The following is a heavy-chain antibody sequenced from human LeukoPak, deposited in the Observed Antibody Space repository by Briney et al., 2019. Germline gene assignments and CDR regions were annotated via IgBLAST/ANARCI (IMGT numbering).Heavy chain of an antibody. CDR3: ARSPSSYYFDY. J-gene: IGHJ4*02. CDR2: IYYSGST. Sequence: KPSETLSLTCAVSGGSISSYYWSWIRQPPGKGLEWIGYIYYSGSTNYNPSLKSRVTISVDTSKNQFSLKLSSVTAADTAVYYCARSPSSYYFDYWGQGNPGHRLL. V-gene: IGHV4-59*01. CDR1: GGSISSYY. D-gene: IGHD6-6*01.